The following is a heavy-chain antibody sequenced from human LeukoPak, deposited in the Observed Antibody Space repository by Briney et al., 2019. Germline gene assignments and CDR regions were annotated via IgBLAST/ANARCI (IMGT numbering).Heavy chain of an antibody. CDR2: IYYSGST. CDR3: ARHQWVPAFDI. CDR1: GGSISGSSFSFCGSSYY. Sequence: SETLSLNCTVSGGSISGSSFSFCGSSYYWVWIRQPPGKGLEWIGSIYYSGSTYYNPSLESRVTISIDTSKNQFSLKLSSVTAADTAVYFCARHQWVPAFDIWGQGTMVTVSS. J-gene: IGHJ3*02. V-gene: IGHV4-39*07. D-gene: IGHD1-26*01.